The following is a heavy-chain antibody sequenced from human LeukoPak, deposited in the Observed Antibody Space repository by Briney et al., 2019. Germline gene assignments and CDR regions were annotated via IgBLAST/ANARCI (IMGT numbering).Heavy chain of an antibody. CDR3: ARGVAIAARQLPDY. Sequence: GASVKVSCKTSGYTFTGYYMHWVRQAPGQGLEWMGWISAYNGNTNYAQKLQGRVTMTTDTSTSTAYMELRSLRSDDTAVYYCARGVAIAARQLPDYWGQGTLVTVSS. V-gene: IGHV1-18*04. D-gene: IGHD6-6*01. J-gene: IGHJ4*02. CDR2: ISAYNGNT. CDR1: GYTFTGYY.